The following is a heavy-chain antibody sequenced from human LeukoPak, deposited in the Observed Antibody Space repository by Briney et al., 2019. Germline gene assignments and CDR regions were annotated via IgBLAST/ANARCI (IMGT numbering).Heavy chain of an antibody. CDR3: TTPHYYDSSGSSAHDAFDI. CDR1: GFTFSGSA. D-gene: IGHD3-22*01. CDR2: IRSKANSYAT. V-gene: IGHV3-73*01. Sequence: PGGSLKLSCAASGFTFSGSAMHWVREASGKGLEWVGRIRSKANSYATAYAASVKGRFTISRDDSKNTAYLQMNSLKTEDTAVYYCTTPHYYDSSGSSAHDAFDIWGQGTMVTVSS. J-gene: IGHJ3*02.